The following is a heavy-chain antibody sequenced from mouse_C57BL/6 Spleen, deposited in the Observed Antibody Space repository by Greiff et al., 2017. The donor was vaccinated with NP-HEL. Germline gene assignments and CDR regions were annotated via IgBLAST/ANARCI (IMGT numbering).Heavy chain of an antibody. D-gene: IGHD3-2*02. CDR2: IYPRSGNT. CDR1: GYTFTSYG. V-gene: IGHV1-81*01. Sequence: QVQLQQSGAELARPGASVKLSCKASGYTFTSYGISWVKQRTGQGLEWIGEIYPRSGNTYYNEKFKGKATLTADKSSSTAYMELRSLTSEDSAVYFCARSLDSSDPGFAYWGQGTLVTVSA. J-gene: IGHJ3*01. CDR3: ARSLDSSDPGFAY.